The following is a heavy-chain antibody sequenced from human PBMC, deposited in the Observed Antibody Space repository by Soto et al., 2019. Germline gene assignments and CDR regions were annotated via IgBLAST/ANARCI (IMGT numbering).Heavy chain of an antibody. CDR1: GVTFSNYA. D-gene: IGHD3-22*01. Sequence: SVKVSCKTSGVTFSNYAINWVRQGAGQGLEWMGGIIPIFGTANYAQNFQGRVTITADESTSTAYMELSSLRSEDMAVYYCAREMFYYYSNGNFDYWGQGTLVTVSA. CDR2: IIPIFGTA. CDR3: AREMFYYYSNGNFDY. V-gene: IGHV1-69*13. J-gene: IGHJ4*02.